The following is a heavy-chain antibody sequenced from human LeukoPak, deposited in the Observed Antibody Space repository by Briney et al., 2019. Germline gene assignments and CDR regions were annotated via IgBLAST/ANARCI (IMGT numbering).Heavy chain of an antibody. V-gene: IGHV1-2*02. D-gene: IGHD6-19*01. Sequence: GASVKVSCKASGYTFTGSYMHWVRQAPGQGLEWMGWINPNRGGTNYAQKFQGGVTMTRDTSISTAYMELGRLRSDDTAVYYCARDVRAVAGHFDYWGQGTLVTVSS. CDR3: ARDVRAVAGHFDY. CDR1: GYTFTGSY. CDR2: INPNRGGT. J-gene: IGHJ4*02.